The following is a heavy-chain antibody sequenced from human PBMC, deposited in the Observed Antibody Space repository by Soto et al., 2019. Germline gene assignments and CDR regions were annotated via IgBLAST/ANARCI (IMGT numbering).Heavy chain of an antibody. CDR3: ARTPRGYTAVEYYFDY. D-gene: IGHD5-18*01. J-gene: IGHJ4*02. CDR1: GGSISSYY. Sequence: SETLSLTCTVSGGSISSYYWSWIRQPPGKGLEWIGYIYYSGSTNYNPSLKSRVTISVDTSKNQFSLKLSSVTAADTAVYYCARTPRGYTAVEYYFDYWGQGTLVTVSS. CDR2: IYYSGST. V-gene: IGHV4-59*01.